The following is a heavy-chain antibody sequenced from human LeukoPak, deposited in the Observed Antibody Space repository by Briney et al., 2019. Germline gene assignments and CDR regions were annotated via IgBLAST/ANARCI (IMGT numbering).Heavy chain of an antibody. Sequence: ASVKVSCKASGYTFTSYGISWVRQAPGQGLEWMGWISAYNGNTNYAQKLQGRVTMTTDTSTSTAYMELRSLRSDDTAVYYCARDPPYSSSWYFGYYYYYMDVWGKGTTVTISS. CDR1: GYTFTSYG. V-gene: IGHV1-18*01. CDR2: ISAYNGNT. J-gene: IGHJ6*03. CDR3: ARDPPYSSSWYFGYYYYYMDV. D-gene: IGHD6-13*01.